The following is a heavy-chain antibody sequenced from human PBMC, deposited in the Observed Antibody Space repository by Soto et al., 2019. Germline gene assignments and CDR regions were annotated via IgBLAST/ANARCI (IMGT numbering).Heavy chain of an antibody. CDR3: ARVRSSSCFDY. J-gene: IGHJ4*02. V-gene: IGHV1-46*03. CDR2: INPSGGST. D-gene: IGHD6-13*01. Sequence: ASVKFSCKASGYTFTSYYMHWVRQAPGQVLECMVIINPSGGSTSDXXKFQGRVXXTRDTSTSTVXMEPSXLRSEDTAVYYCARVRSSSCFDYWGQGTLVTVSS. CDR1: GYTFTSYY.